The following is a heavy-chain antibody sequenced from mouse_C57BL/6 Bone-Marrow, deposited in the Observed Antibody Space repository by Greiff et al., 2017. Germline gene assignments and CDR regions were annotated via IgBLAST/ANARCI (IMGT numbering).Heavy chain of an antibody. J-gene: IGHJ1*03. CDR3: QYGNYVHWYFDV. CDR2: INPSNGGT. V-gene: IGHV1-53*01. D-gene: IGHD2-1*01. CDR1: GYTFPSYW. Sequence: QVQLQQPGTELVKPGASVKLSCKASGYTFPSYWMHWVKQRPGQGLEWIGNINPSNGGTNYNEKFKSKATLTVDKSSSTAYMQLSSLTSEDSAVYYCQYGNYVHWYFDVWGTGTTVTVSS.